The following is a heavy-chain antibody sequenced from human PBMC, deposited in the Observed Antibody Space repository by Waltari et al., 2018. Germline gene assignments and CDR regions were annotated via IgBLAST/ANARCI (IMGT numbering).Heavy chain of an antibody. CDR3: ARGDERGTRHSYFYYYYMDV. CDR1: GGSISSYY. Sequence: QVQLQESGPGLVKPSETLSLTCTVSGGSISSYYWSWIRQPPGKGLEWIGYIYYSGSTNYNPSLKSRVTISVDTSKNQFSLKLSSVTAADTAVYYCARGDERGTRHSYFYYYYMDVWGKGTTVTISS. J-gene: IGHJ6*03. V-gene: IGHV4-59*01. D-gene: IGHD1-1*01. CDR2: IYYSGST.